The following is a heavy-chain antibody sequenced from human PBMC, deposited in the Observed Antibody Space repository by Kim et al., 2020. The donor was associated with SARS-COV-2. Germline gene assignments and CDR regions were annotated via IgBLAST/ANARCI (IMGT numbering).Heavy chain of an antibody. CDR1: GFIFGDYA. CDR3: RVSMAHFDY. CDR2: IRSKAYGGTI. Sequence: GGSLRLSCTASGFIFGDYAMSWFRQAPGKGLEWVGFIRSKAYGGTIEYAASVEGRFTISRDDSKSIAYLQMNSLKTEDTAVYYCRVSMAHFDYWGQGTLGTVSS. V-gene: IGHV3-49*03. J-gene: IGHJ4*02. D-gene: IGHD3-10*01.